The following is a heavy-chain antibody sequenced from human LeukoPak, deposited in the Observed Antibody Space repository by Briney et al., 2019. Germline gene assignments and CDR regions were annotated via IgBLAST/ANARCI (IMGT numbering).Heavy chain of an antibody. CDR1: GFTFSSYG. CDR2: IWYDGSNK. CDR3: AKARSGYYYDSSGLDDY. J-gene: IGHJ4*02. Sequence: GRSLRLSCAASGFTFSSYGMHWVRQAPGKGLEWVAVIWYDGSNKYYADSVKGRFTISRDSSKNTLYLQMNSLRAEDTAVYYCAKARSGYYYDSSGLDDYWGQGTLVTVSS. V-gene: IGHV3-33*06. D-gene: IGHD3-22*01.